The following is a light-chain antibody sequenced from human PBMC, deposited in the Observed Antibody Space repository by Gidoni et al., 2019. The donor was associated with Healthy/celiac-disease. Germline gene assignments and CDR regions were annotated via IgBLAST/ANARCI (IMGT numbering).Light chain of an antibody. CDR3: QQYGSSLYT. V-gene: IGKV3-20*01. Sequence: EIVLTQSPGTLSLSQGERATLSCRTSQSVSSSYLAWDQQKPGQAPRLLIYGASSRATGIPDRFSGSGSGTDFTLIISRLEPEDFAVYYCQQYGSSLYTFGQGTKLEIK. J-gene: IGKJ2*01. CDR1: QSVSSSY. CDR2: GAS.